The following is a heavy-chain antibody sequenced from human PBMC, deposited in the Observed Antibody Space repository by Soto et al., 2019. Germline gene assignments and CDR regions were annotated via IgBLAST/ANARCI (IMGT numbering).Heavy chain of an antibody. V-gene: IGHV3-15*01. CDR1: GFTFSNAW. CDR2: IKSKTDGGTT. Sequence: EVQLVESGGGLVKPGGSLRLSCAASGFTFSNAWMSWVRQAPGKGLEWVGRIKSKTDGGTTDYAAPVKGRFTISRDDSINTLYLQMNSLKNDDTAVYYCATEADDGDCRLEDSNFDYWGQGTLVTVSS. D-gene: IGHD4-17*01. J-gene: IGHJ4*02. CDR3: ATEADDGDCRLEDSNFDY.